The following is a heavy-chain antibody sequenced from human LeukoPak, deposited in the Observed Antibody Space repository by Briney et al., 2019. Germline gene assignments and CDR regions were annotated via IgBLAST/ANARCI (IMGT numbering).Heavy chain of an antibody. CDR2: IRYDGSNK. D-gene: IGHD2-2*01. J-gene: IGHJ4*02. Sequence: GGSLRLSCAASGFTFSSYGMHWVRQAPGKGLEWVAFIRYDGSNKYYADSVKGRFTISRDNSKNTLYLQMNSLRAEDTAVYYCAKDTTVVVPAAMSGFDYWGQGTLVTVSS. CDR3: AKDTTVVVPAAMSGFDY. CDR1: GFTFSSYG. V-gene: IGHV3-30*02.